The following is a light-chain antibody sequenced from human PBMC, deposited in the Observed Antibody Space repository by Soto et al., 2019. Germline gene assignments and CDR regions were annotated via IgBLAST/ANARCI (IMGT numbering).Light chain of an antibody. CDR1: SSDVGSYNG. J-gene: IGLJ1*01. CDR2: EVS. Sequence: QSALTQPPSVSGSPGQSVTISCTGTSSDVGSYNGVSWYQQPPGTAPKLIIYEVSNRPSGVPDRFSGSKSGNTASLTISGLQAEDEADYYCCSYTLSSTYVFGTGTRSPS. CDR3: CSYTLSSTYV. V-gene: IGLV2-18*02.